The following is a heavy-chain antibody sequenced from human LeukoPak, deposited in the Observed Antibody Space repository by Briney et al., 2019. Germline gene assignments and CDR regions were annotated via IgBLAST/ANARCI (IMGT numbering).Heavy chain of an antibody. CDR1: GGSISSYY. CDR2: ISHSGST. CDR3: ARMPPVGGSYVY. D-gene: IGHD1-26*01. J-gene: IGHJ4*02. V-gene: IGHV4-59*01. Sequence: SETLSLTCTVSGGSISSYYWSWLRQPPGKGLEWIGYISHSGSTNYNPSLKSRVTISVDTSKNQFSLKLSSVTAADTAVYYCARMPPVGGSYVYWGQGTLVTVSS.